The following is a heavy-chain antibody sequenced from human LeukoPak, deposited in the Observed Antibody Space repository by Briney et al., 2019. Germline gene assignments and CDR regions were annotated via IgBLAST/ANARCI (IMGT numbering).Heavy chain of an antibody. Sequence: SETPSLTCTVSGGSISSYYWSWIRQPAGKGLEWIGRMYISGGTNYNPSLKSRVTMSVDTSKNQFSLKLTSVTAADTAVYYCARDHQLRYFDYWGQGTLVTVSS. J-gene: IGHJ4*02. CDR2: MYISGGT. V-gene: IGHV4-4*07. CDR3: ARDHQLRYFDY. D-gene: IGHD2-2*01. CDR1: GGSISSYY.